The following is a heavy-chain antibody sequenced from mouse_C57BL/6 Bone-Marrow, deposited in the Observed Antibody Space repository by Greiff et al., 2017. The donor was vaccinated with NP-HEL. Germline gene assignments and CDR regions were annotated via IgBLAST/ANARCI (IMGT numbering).Heavy chain of an antibody. V-gene: IGHV1-72*01. CDR2: IDPSSGGT. J-gene: IGHJ2*01. Sequence: QVQLQQPGAGLVKPGASVKLSCKASGYTFTNYWMHWVKQRPGRGLEWIGRIDPSSGGTKYNEKFKSKATLTVDKPSSTAYMQLSSLTSEDSAVYYCARYYYGSGYFGYWGQGTTLTVSS. CDR3: ARYYYGSGYFGY. CDR1: GYTFTNYW. D-gene: IGHD1-1*01.